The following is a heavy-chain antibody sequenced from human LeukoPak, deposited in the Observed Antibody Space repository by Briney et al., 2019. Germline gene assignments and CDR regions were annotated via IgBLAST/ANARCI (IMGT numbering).Heavy chain of an antibody. CDR3: ARDYYCGGDRYAFDY. CDR2: INPNSGGT. Sequence: ASVKVSCKASGCTFTGYYMHWVRQAPGQGLEWMGCINPNSGGTNYAQKFQGRVTMTRDTSISTAYMELSRLRSDDTAVYYCARDYYCGGDRYAFDYWGQGTLVTVSS. V-gene: IGHV1-2*02. CDR1: GCTFTGYY. J-gene: IGHJ4*02. D-gene: IGHD2-21*02.